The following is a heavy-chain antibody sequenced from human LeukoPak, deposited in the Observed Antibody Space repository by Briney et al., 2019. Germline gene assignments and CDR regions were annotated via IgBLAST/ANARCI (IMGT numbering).Heavy chain of an antibody. CDR1: GFTFSSYW. CDR2: IKQDGREW. CDR3: ARKGSGVLLWFGELLLGAFDI. V-gene: IGHV3-7*01. D-gene: IGHD3-10*01. Sequence: GGTLRLSCAASGFTFSSYWMSWVRQPPGKGLEWVANIKQDGREWYYVDSVKDRFTISRDNAKNPLYLQMNSLRAEDTAVYYCARKGSGVLLWFGELLLGAFDIWGQGTMVTVSS. J-gene: IGHJ3*02.